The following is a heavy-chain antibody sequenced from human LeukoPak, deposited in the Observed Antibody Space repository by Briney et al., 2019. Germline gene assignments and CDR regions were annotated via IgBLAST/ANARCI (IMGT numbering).Heavy chain of an antibody. CDR1: GFTFSSYG. Sequence: GGSLRLSCAASGFTFSSYGMHWVRQAPGKGLEWVAVISYDGSNKYYADSVKGRFTISRDNSKNTLYLQMNSLRAEDTAVYYCARDGYYYGSGVSYLDYWGQGTLVTVSS. D-gene: IGHD3-10*01. J-gene: IGHJ4*02. V-gene: IGHV3-30*03. CDR2: ISYDGSNK. CDR3: ARDGYYYGSGVSYLDY.